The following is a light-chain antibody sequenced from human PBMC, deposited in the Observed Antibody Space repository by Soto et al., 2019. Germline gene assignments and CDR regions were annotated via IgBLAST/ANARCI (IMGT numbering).Light chain of an antibody. J-gene: IGKJ5*01. CDR2: GAS. CDR3: QQYGSSPPIT. CDR1: QSVSSSY. V-gene: IGKV3-20*01. Sequence: EIVLTQSPGTLFLSPGERATLSCRASQSVSSSYLAWYQQKPGQAPRLLIYGASSRATGIPDRFSGSGSGTDFTLTISRLEPEDCAVYYCQQYGSSPPITFGQGTRLEV.